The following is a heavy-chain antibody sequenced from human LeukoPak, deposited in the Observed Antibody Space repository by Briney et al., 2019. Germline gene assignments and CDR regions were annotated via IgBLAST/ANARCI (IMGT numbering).Heavy chain of an antibody. CDR2: IYYSGST. Sequence: PSETLSLTCTVSGGSISSGGYYWSWIRQHPGKGLEWIGYIYYSGSTYYNPSLKSRVTISVDTSKNQFSLKLSSVTAADTAVYYCAREPYHSYHCSSTSCYTDGLDYWGQGTLVTVSS. D-gene: IGHD2-2*02. J-gene: IGHJ4*02. CDR3: AREPYHSYHCSSTSCYTDGLDY. CDR1: GGSISSGGYY. V-gene: IGHV4-31*03.